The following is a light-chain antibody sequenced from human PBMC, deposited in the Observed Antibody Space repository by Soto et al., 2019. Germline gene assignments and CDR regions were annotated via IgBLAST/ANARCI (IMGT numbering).Light chain of an antibody. Sequence: EIVMTQSPATLSVSPGERATFSFRASRSVSNRLAWYQHKPGQAPRLLISGASNGATGIPPKFSGSGSGTEFTLTVDSLQSADIAVYYCQQYYNWPVTFGGGTK. V-gene: IGKV3-15*01. CDR3: QQYYNWPVT. J-gene: IGKJ4*01. CDR2: GAS. CDR1: RSVSNR.